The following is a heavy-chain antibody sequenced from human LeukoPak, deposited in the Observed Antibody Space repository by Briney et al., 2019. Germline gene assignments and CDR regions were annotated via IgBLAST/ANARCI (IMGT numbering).Heavy chain of an antibody. CDR3: ARGGARCSSTSCSWFDP. Sequence: GGSLRLSCAASGFTFSSYSMNWVRQAPGKGLEWVSSISSSSSYIYYADSVKGRFTISRDNAKNSLYLRMNSLRAEDTAVYYCARGGARCSSTSCSWFDPWGQGTLVTVSS. V-gene: IGHV3-21*01. J-gene: IGHJ5*02. CDR1: GFTFSSYS. CDR2: ISSSSSYI. D-gene: IGHD2-2*01.